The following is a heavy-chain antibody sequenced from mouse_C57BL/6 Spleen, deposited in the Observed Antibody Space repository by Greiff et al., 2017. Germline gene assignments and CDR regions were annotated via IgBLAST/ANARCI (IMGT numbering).Heavy chain of an antibody. D-gene: IGHD1-1*01. J-gene: IGHJ3*01. CDR3: ALSYCGSSYGFAY. CDR1: GYTFTSYW. V-gene: IGHV1-64*01. Sequence: QVQLQQPGAELVKPGASVKLSCKASGYTFTSYWMHWVKQRPGQGLEWIGMIHPNSGSTNYNEKFKSKATLTVDKSSSTAYMQLSSLTSEDSAVYYCALSYCGSSYGFAYWGQGTLVTVSA. CDR2: IHPNSGST.